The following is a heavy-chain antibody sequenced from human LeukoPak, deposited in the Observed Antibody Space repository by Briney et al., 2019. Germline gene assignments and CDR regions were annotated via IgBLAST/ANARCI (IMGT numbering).Heavy chain of an antibody. D-gene: IGHD6-19*01. J-gene: IGHJ4*02. CDR1: GYTFTGYD. CDR2: MNPNSGNT. Sequence: ASVKVSCKASGYTFTGYDTNWVRQATGQGLEWMGWMNPNSGNTGYAQKFQGRVTMTRNTSISTAYMELSTLRSEDTAVYYCARALSGCVLCFDYWGQGSLVTVSS. CDR3: ARALSGCVLCFDY. V-gene: IGHV1-8*01.